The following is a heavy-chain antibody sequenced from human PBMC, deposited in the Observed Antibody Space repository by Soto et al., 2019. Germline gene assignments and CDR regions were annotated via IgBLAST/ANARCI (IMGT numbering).Heavy chain of an antibody. J-gene: IGHJ6*02. D-gene: IGHD5-18*01. CDR1: GGSISSGGYY. Sequence: QVQLQESGPGLVKPSQTLSLTCTVSGGSISSGGYYWSWIRQHPGKGLEWIGYIYYSRTTYYNPSLKSRVTISVDTSKNQFSLKLSSVTAADTAVYYCASRGYSYGFSLGMDVWGQGTTATVSS. CDR2: IYYSRTT. CDR3: ASRGYSYGFSLGMDV. V-gene: IGHV4-31*03.